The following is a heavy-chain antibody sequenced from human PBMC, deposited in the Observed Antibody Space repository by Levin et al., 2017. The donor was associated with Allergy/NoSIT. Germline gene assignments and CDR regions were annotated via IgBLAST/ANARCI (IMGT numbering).Heavy chain of an antibody. V-gene: IGHV1-69*13. J-gene: IGHJ5*02. CDR2: IIPIFGTA. CDR1: GGTFSSYA. CDR3: ARGPTPWMEWLLYPWFDP. Sequence: SVKVSCKASGGTFSSYAISWVRQAPGQGLEWMGGIIPIFGTANYAQKFQGRVTITADESTSTAYMELSSLRSEDTAVYYCARGPTPWMEWLLYPWFDPWGQGTLVTVSS. D-gene: IGHD3-3*01.